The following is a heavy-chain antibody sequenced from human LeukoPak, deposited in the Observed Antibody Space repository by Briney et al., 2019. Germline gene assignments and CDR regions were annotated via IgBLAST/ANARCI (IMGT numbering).Heavy chain of an antibody. D-gene: IGHD1-26*01. CDR3: ARESVGSYLASAFDI. CDR2: IYSCGST. V-gene: IGHV3-66*01. Sequence: GGSLRLSCAASGFTVSSNYVSWVRQAPGKGLEWVSVIYSCGSTYYADSVKGRFTISRDNSKNTLYLQMNSLRAEDTAVYYCARESVGSYLASAFDIWGQGTMVTVSS. CDR1: GFTVSSNY. J-gene: IGHJ3*02.